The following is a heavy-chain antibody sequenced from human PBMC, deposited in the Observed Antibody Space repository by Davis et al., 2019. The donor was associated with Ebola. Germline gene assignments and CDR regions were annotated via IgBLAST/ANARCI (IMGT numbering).Heavy chain of an antibody. CDR1: GYTFTGYY. J-gene: IGHJ6*02. CDR2: INPNSGGT. CDR3: ARDWRGVAGPRYYYYGMDV. V-gene: IGHV1-2*06. Sequence: AASVKVSCKASGYTFTGYYMHWVRQAPGQGLEWMGRINPNSGGTNYAQKFQGRVTMTRDTSISTAYMELSRLRSEDTAVYYCARDWRGVAGPRYYYYGMDVWGQGTTVTVSS. D-gene: IGHD6-19*01.